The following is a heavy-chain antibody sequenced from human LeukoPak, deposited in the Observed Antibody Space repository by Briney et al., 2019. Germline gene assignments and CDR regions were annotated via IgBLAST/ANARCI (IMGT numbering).Heavy chain of an antibody. CDR2: IYTSGST. J-gene: IGHJ5*02. CDR1: GGSIGSGSYY. D-gene: IGHD5-12*01. Sequence: SQTLSLTCTVSGGSIGSGSYYWSWIRQPAGKGLEWIGRIYTSGSTNYNPSLKSRVTISVDTSKNQFSLKLSSVTASDTAVYYCARVGPYIEVDPWGQGTLVIVSS. CDR3: ARVGPYIEVDP. V-gene: IGHV4-61*02.